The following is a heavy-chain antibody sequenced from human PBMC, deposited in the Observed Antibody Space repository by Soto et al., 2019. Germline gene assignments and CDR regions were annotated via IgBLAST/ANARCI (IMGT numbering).Heavy chain of an antibody. CDR3: ARSSGGYYYMDV. Sequence: SVKVSCKASGGTFSSYAISWVRQAPGQGLEWMGGINPICGTTNYAQKFQGRVTMTGDTSISTAYMELSRLRSDDTAVYYCARSSGGYYYMDVWGKGTTVTVSS. CDR1: GGTFSSYA. V-gene: IGHV1-69*06. J-gene: IGHJ6*03. CDR2: INPICGTT. D-gene: IGHD3-22*01.